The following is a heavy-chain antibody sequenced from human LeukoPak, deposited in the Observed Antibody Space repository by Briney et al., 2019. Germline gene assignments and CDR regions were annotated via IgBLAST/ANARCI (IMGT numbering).Heavy chain of an antibody. CDR2: IIPIFGIA. V-gene: IGHV1-69*04. Sequence: SVKVSCKASGGTFSSYAISWVRQAPGQGLEWMGSIIPIFGIANYAQKFQGRVTITAGKSTSTAYIELSSLRSEHTAVYYCATDGGYYDSSGYYCFAYWGQGTLVTVSS. CDR3: ATDGGYYDSSGYYCFAY. CDR1: GGTFSSYA. D-gene: IGHD3-22*01. J-gene: IGHJ4*02.